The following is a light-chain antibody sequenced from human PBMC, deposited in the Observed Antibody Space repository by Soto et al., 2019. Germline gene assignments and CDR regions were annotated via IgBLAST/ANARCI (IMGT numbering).Light chain of an antibody. CDR3: QIYRSSSPKYN. CDR1: QSVNNNY. J-gene: IGKJ2*01. Sequence: EIVLTQSPGTLSLSPGERATLSCRASQSVNNNYLAWYQQKAGQAPRLLIFGASSRPTGIPDRFSGSGPGTDFTLTISRLEPDDFAVYYCQIYRSSSPKYNFGQGTNLEIK. V-gene: IGKV3-20*01. CDR2: GAS.